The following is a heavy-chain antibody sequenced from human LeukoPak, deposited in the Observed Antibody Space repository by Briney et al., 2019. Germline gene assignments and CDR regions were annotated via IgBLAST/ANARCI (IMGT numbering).Heavy chain of an antibody. D-gene: IGHD3-22*01. CDR3: AREDYYDSSGIDY. V-gene: IGHV4-34*01. CDR2: TSHSGST. Sequence: SETLSLTCTISGGSISTTDYYWSWIRQPPGKGLEWIGETSHSGSTNYNPSLKSRVTISVDTSKNQFSLKLSSATAADTAVYYCAREDYYDSSGIDYWGQGTLVTVSS. J-gene: IGHJ4*02. CDR1: GGSISTTDYY.